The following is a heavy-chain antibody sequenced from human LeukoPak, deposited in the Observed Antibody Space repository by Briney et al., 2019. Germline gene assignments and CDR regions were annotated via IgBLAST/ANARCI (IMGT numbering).Heavy chain of an antibody. CDR3: AKGYGTTGTASSNWFDP. V-gene: IGHV3-53*01. D-gene: IGHD1-1*01. Sequence: GGSLRLSCTVSGFTVSSNSMSWVRQAPGKGLEWVSFIYSDNTHYSDSVKGRFTISRDNSKNTLYLQMNSLRVEDTAVYYCAKGYGTTGTASSNWFDPWGQGTLVTVSS. CDR2: IYSDNT. J-gene: IGHJ5*02. CDR1: GFTVSSNS.